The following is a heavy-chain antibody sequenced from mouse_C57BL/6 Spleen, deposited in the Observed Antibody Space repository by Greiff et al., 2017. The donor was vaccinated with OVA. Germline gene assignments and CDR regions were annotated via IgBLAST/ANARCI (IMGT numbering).Heavy chain of an antibody. CDR1: GFTFSDYY. D-gene: IGHD1-1*01. CDR3: AITTVVGLRYFDV. J-gene: IGHJ1*03. Sequence: EVKLVESGGGLVQPGGSLKLSCAASGFTFSDYYMYWVRQTPEKRLEWVAYISNGGGSTYYPDTVKGRFTISRDNAKNTLYLQMSRLKSEDTAMYYCAITTVVGLRYFDVWGTGTTVTVSA. V-gene: IGHV5-12*01. CDR2: ISNGGGST.